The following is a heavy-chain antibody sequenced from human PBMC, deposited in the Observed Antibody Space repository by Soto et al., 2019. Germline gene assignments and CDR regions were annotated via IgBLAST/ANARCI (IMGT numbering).Heavy chain of an antibody. Sequence: PLSLTCAGAGGCISSGGYAWSWIRQPPGKGLEWIGYIYHSGSTYYNPSLKSRVTISVDRSKNQFSLELSSVTYADTAVYYCARVGYYGSGSYYNTRFDPWGQGTLVTVSS. CDR3: ARVGYYGSGSYYNTRFDP. D-gene: IGHD3-10*01. V-gene: IGHV4-30-2*01. J-gene: IGHJ5*02. CDR2: IYHSGST. CDR1: GGCISSGGYA.